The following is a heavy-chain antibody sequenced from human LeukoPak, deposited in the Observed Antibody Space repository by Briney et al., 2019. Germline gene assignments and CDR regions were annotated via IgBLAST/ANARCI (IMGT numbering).Heavy chain of an antibody. Sequence: PGGSLRLSCVASGFSFSRYYMSWLRQAPGRGLEWVANIKADGSEKHYVDSVKGRFTISRDNAKNSVYLQMNSLRAEDTAIYYCSTTASLSYWGQGTLVTVSS. J-gene: IGHJ4*02. CDR3: STTASLSY. CDR1: GFSFSRYY. CDR2: IKADGSEK. V-gene: IGHV3-7*05. D-gene: IGHD4-17*01.